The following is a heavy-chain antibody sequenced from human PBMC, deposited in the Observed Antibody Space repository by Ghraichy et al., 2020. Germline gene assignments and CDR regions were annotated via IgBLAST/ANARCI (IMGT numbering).Heavy chain of an antibody. Sequence: GGSLRLSCAASGFTFSSYVMSWVRQAPGKGLEWVSAISGSGGSTYYADSVKGRFTISRDNSKNTLYLQMNSLRAEDTAVYYCAKAGGIAVAGRVFNAFDIWGQGTMVTVSS. CDR1: GFTFSSYV. CDR3: AKAGGIAVAGRVFNAFDI. CDR2: ISGSGGST. V-gene: IGHV3-23*01. D-gene: IGHD6-19*01. J-gene: IGHJ3*02.